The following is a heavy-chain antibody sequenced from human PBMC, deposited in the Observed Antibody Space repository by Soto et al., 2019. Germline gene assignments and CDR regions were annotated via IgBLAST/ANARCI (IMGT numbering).Heavy chain of an antibody. D-gene: IGHD1-1*01. V-gene: IGHV1-3*01. CDR1: GYTFTTYS. CDR3: AREEEYNWKEFDY. Sequence: GASVKVSCKASGYTFTTYSIHWVRQAPGQRLEWMGWVNAGNTDTKYSQKFQGRVTITRDTSASTAYMELSSLRFEDTGVYFCAREEEYNWKEFDYWGQGALVTVSS. J-gene: IGHJ4*02. CDR2: VNAGNTDT.